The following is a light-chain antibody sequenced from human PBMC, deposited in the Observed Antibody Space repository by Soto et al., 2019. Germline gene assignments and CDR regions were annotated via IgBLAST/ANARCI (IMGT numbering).Light chain of an antibody. Sequence: EIVLTQSPGTLSLSPGERATLSCRASQSVNSNYLAWYQQKPGQSPRLLIYAASSRATGVPDRFSGSGSGTDFTLTISRLESVDFAVYYCQQYGSSPRTFGQGTKVDIK. CDR2: AAS. J-gene: IGKJ1*01. V-gene: IGKV3-20*01. CDR3: QQYGSSPRT. CDR1: QSVNSNY.